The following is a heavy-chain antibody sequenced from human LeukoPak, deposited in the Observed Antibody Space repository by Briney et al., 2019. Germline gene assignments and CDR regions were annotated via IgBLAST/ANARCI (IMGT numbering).Heavy chain of an antibody. Sequence: GGSLRLSCAASGFTFSSAWMSWVRQAPGKGLEWVGRIKSKTDGGTTDYAAPVKGRFTISRDDSKNTLYLQMNSLKTEDTAVYYCTTHRWEQSFDYWGQGTLVTVSS. V-gene: IGHV3-15*01. CDR2: IKSKTDGGTT. CDR1: GFTFSSAW. J-gene: IGHJ4*02. D-gene: IGHD1-26*01. CDR3: TTHRWEQSFDY.